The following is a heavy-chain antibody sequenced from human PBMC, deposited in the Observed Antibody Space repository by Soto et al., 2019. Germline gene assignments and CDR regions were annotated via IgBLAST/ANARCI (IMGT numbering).Heavy chain of an antibody. CDR2: ISYDGRRK. V-gene: IGHV3-30*18. D-gene: IGHD3-9*01. CDR1: GFIFSGYG. J-gene: IGHJ6*02. Sequence: QVQLVESGGGVVQPGGSLRLSCSGSGFIFSGYGMHWVRQPPGKVLEWVAVISYDGRRKYYEDSVKGRFTVSRDNSQNTVYLEMNSLRVEDSAIYYCAKDILRDQLDWGMDVWGQGTTVTVSS. CDR3: AKDILRDQLDWGMDV.